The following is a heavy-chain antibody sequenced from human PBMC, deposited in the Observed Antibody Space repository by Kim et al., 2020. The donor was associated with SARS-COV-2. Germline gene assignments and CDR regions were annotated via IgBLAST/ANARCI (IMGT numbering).Heavy chain of an antibody. Sequence: GGSLRLSCAASGFSFSRYSMNWVRQAPGKGLEWVSYISSSGATIYSGDSVKGRFTISRDNAKNSLFLHMDSQRDEDTAVYYCARDLYVDYFACSWCHGTL. J-gene: IGHJ5*01. CDR3: ARDLYVDYFACS. D-gene: IGHD3-9*01. CDR1: GFSFSRYS. V-gene: IGHV3-48*02. CDR2: ISSSGATI.